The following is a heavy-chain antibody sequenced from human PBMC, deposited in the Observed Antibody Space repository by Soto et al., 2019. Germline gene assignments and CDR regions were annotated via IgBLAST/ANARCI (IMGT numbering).Heavy chain of an antibody. J-gene: IGHJ5*02. D-gene: IGHD3-3*01. Sequence: GGSLRLSCAASGFTFSSYSMNWVRQAPGKGLEWVSSISSSSYIYYADSVKGRFTISRDNAKNSLYLQMNSLRAEDTAVYYCARVDTQYYDFWSGSGWFDPWGQGTLVTVSS. V-gene: IGHV3-21*01. CDR1: GFTFSSYS. CDR2: ISSSSYI. CDR3: ARVDTQYYDFWSGSGWFDP.